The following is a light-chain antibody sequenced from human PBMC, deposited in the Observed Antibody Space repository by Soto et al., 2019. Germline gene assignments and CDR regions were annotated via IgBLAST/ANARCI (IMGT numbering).Light chain of an antibody. Sequence: EIVLTQSPGTLSLSPGERATLSCRASQSVSSSYLAWYQQKPGQAPRLLVYGASSRATGIPDRFSGSGSGTDLTLTINSLQSEDFAVYYCQQYKNWPHTFGQGTKVETK. V-gene: IGKV3-20*01. J-gene: IGKJ2*01. CDR3: QQYKNWPHT. CDR1: QSVSSSY. CDR2: GAS.